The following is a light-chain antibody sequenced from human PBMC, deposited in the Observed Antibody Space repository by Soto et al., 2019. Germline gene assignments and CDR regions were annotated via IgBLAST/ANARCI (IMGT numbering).Light chain of an antibody. Sequence: QSVLTQPPLVSGAPGQRVTISCTGSSSNIGAGYDVHWYQQLPGTAPKLLIYGNSNRPSGVPDRFSGSKSGTSASLAITGLQAEDEADYYCQSYDSSLLGVFGGGTKLTVL. CDR2: GNS. J-gene: IGLJ2*01. CDR3: QSYDSSLLGV. V-gene: IGLV1-40*01. CDR1: SSNIGAGYD.